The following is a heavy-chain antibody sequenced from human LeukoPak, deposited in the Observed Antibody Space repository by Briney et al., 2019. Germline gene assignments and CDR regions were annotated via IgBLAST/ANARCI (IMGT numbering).Heavy chain of an antibody. Sequence: SETLSLTCTVSGGSISTYHWSWIRQPPGKGLEWIGYIYYSGSTNYNPSLKSRVTISVDTSKNQFSLKLSSVTAADTAVYYCARVSRAYSGSYYFDYWGQGTLVTVSS. CDR3: ARVSRAYSGSYYFDY. J-gene: IGHJ4*02. D-gene: IGHD1-26*01. V-gene: IGHV4-59*01. CDR2: IYYSGST. CDR1: GGSISTYH.